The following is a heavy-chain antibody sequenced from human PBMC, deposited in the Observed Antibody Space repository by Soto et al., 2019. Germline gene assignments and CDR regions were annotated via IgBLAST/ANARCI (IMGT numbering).Heavy chain of an antibody. CDR2: IYWDDDK. V-gene: IGHV2-5*02. CDR3: AHSRITIFGVAPYNWFDP. J-gene: IGHJ5*02. CDR1: GFSLSTSGVG. Sequence: QITLKESGPPLVKPTQTLTLTCTFSGFSLSTSGVGVGWIRQPPGKALEWLALIYWDDDKRYSPSLKSRLTITKDTSKNQVVLTMTNMDPVDTATYYCAHSRITIFGVAPYNWFDPWGQGTLVTVSS. D-gene: IGHD3-3*01.